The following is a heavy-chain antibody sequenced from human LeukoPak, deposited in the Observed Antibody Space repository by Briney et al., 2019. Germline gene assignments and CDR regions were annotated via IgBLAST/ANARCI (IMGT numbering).Heavy chain of an antibody. D-gene: IGHD6-19*01. J-gene: IGHJ5*02. CDR1: GGSISSYY. Sequence: PSETLSLTCTVSGGSISSYYWSWIRQPPGKGLEWIGYIYYSGSTNYNPSLKSRVTISVDTSKNQFSLKLSSVTAADTAVYYCARVHSSGWFDPWGQGTLVTVSS. CDR2: IYYSGST. V-gene: IGHV4-59*01. CDR3: ARVHSSGWFDP.